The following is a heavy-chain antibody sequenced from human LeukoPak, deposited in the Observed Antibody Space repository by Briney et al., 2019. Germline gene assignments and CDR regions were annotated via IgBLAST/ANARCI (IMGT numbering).Heavy chain of an antibody. CDR1: GFTFDDYA. CDR3: AKEAPGIAAAAALDY. D-gene: IGHD6-13*01. J-gene: IGHJ4*02. V-gene: IGHV3-9*01. Sequence: GGSLRLSCAASGFTFDDYAMHWVRQAPGKGLEWVSGISWNSGSMGYADSVKGRFTISRDNAKNSLYLQMNSLRAGDTALYYCAKEAPGIAAAAALDYWGQGTLVTVSS. CDR2: ISWNSGSM.